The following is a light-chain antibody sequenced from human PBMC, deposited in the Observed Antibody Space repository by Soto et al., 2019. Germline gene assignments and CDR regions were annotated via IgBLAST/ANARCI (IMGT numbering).Light chain of an antibody. CDR1: QSISSW. V-gene: IGKV1-5*03. CDR2: KAS. Sequence: DIQMTQSPSTLSASVRDRVTITCRASQSISSWLAWYQQKPGKAPKLLIYKASSLESGVPSRFSGSGSGTEFTLTISSLQPDDFATYYCQQYNSYSRTVGQGTKVDI. CDR3: QQYNSYSRT. J-gene: IGKJ1*01.